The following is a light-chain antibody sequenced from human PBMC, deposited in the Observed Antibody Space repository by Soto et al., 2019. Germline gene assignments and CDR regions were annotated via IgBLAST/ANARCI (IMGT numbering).Light chain of an antibody. CDR3: QQFHISRT. CDR2: GAS. J-gene: IGKJ1*01. Sequence: EIVMTQSPATLSVSPGERATLSCRASQSVSSNLAWYQQKPGQSPRLLIYGASTRATGVPARFSVSGSGTDFTLTITGLEPEDFAVYYCQQFHISRTFGQGTKVDIK. V-gene: IGKV3-15*01. CDR1: QSVSSN.